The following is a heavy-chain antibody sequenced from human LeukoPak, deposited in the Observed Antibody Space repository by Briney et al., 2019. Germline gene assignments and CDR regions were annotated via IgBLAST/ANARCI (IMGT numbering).Heavy chain of an antibody. V-gene: IGHV3-33*06. J-gene: IGHJ3*01. CDR1: GFAFNSYV. CDR2: IWFDGSHE. Sequence: GGSLRLSCAASGFAFNSYVIHWVRRAPGKGLEWVAIIWFDGSHEDYVDSVRGRFTISRDNSRSTMYLQMNSLRVEDTALYFCAKEVAFGAGAYDVWGQGTRVTVSS. D-gene: IGHD3-10*01. CDR3: AKEVAFGAGAYDV.